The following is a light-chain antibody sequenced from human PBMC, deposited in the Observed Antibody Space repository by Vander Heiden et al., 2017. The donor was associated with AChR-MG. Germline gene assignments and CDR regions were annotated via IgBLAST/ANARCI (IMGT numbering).Light chain of an antibody. J-gene: IGLJ2*01. CDR2: KDT. CDR1: ALTKQY. CDR3: QSADTSGSYLVR. V-gene: IGLV3-25*03. Sequence: SYELTQPPSVSVSPGQTARITCSGDALTKQYADWYQQKPGQAPLLVIDKDTERPSGIPARFSGSSSWTTVTSTISAVQAEDEADDYCQSADTSGSYLVRFGGGTKLTGL.